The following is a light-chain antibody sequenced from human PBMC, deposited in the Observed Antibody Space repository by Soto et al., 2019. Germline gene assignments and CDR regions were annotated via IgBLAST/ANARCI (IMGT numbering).Light chain of an antibody. V-gene: IGKV4-1*01. J-gene: IGKJ2*01. Sequence: DIWLPRPPDSRALFLAEGPTTNGKSGQGVFSSSNIKNYLAWYQQRPGQPPKLLIYWASTRESGVPDRFSGSGSGTDFTLTITSLQAEDVAVYYCQQYESTPPTFGQGTKLEIK. CDR1: QGVFSSSNIKNY. CDR2: WAS. CDR3: QQYESTPPT.